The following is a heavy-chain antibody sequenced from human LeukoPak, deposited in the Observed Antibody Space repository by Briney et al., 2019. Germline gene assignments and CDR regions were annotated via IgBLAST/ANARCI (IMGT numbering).Heavy chain of an antibody. CDR3: ARDKWFGTNYGMDV. Sequence: SETLSLTCTVSGGSISSGDYYWSWIRQPPGKGLEWIGYIYYSGSTYYNPSLKSRVTISVDTSKNQFSLKLSSVTAADTAVYYCARDKWFGTNYGMDVWAKGPRSPFP. CDR1: GGSISSGDYY. J-gene: IGHJ6*02. V-gene: IGHV4-30-4*02. D-gene: IGHD3-10*01. CDR2: IYYSGST.